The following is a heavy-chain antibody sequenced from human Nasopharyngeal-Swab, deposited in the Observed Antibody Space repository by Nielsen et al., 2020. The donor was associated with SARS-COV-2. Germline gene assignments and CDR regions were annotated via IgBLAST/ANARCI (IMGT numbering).Heavy chain of an antibody. D-gene: IGHD6-19*01. CDR2: IYYSGST. J-gene: IGHJ4*02. CDR3: ARVLGWSGGFHFDY. V-gene: IGHV4-31*03. CDR1: GGSNSSGGYY. Sequence: SETLSLTCTVSGGSNSSGGYYWIWIRQHPGKGLEWIGYIYYSGSTYYNPSLKSRVTISVDTSKNQFSLKLSSVTAADTAVYYCARVLGWSGGFHFDYWGQGTLVTVSS.